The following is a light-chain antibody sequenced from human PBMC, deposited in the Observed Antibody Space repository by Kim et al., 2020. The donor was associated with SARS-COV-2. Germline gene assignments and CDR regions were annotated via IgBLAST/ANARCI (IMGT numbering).Light chain of an antibody. Sequence: ASINCKSSQSVLYSSNNKNYLAWYQQKPGQPPKLLIYWASTRESGVPDRFSGSGSGTDFTLTISSLQAEDVAVYYCQQYYSTPITFGQGTRLEIK. CDR1: QSVLYSSNNKNY. CDR2: WAS. V-gene: IGKV4-1*01. CDR3: QQYYSTPIT. J-gene: IGKJ5*01.